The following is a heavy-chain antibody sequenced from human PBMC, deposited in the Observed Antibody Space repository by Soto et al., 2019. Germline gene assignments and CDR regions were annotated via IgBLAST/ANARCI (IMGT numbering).Heavy chain of an antibody. CDR2: IYYSGST. CDR3: ARAIVGIFGVVTRYYFDY. Sequence: PSETLSLTCTVSGGSISSGGYYWGWIRQHPGKGLEWIGYIYYSGSTYYNPSLKSRVTISVDTSKNQFSLKLSSVTAADTAVYYCARAIVGIFGVVTRYYFDYWGQGTLVTVSS. V-gene: IGHV4-31*03. CDR1: GGSISSGGYY. J-gene: IGHJ4*02. D-gene: IGHD3-3*01.